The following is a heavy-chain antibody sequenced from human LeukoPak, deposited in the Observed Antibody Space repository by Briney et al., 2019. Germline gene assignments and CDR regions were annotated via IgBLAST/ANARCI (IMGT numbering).Heavy chain of an antibody. CDR3: ASYKGQHAAPDAFDI. Sequence: SETLSLTCTVSGGSISSSSYYWGWIRQPPGKGLEWIGYIYYSGSTNYNPSLKSRVTISVDTSKNQFSLKLSSVTAADTAVYYCASYKGQHAAPDAFDIWGQGTMVTVSS. V-gene: IGHV4-61*05. D-gene: IGHD1-14*01. J-gene: IGHJ3*02. CDR2: IYYSGST. CDR1: GGSISSSSYY.